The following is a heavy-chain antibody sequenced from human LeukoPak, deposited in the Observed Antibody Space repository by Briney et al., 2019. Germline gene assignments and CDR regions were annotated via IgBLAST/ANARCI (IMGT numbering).Heavy chain of an antibody. V-gene: IGHV3-64*01. CDR1: GFTFSTYA. J-gene: IGHJ4*02. CDR3: ARDRAGFWSGYLDY. Sequence: QPGGSLRLSCAASGFTFSTYALHWVRQAPGKGLEYVSAISGNGGSTYYAISVKGRLAISRDNSKNTVYLQMGSLRAEDMAVYYCARDRAGFWSGYLDYWGQGTLVTVSS. CDR2: ISGNGGST. D-gene: IGHD3-3*01.